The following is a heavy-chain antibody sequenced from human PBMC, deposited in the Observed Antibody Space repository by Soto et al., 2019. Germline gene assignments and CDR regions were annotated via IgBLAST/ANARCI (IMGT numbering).Heavy chain of an antibody. CDR3: ARDPRGYSGYDWSY. CDR1: GGTFSIYA. Sequence: SVKVSCKASGGTFSIYAISWVRQAPGQGLEWMGGIIPIFGTANYAQKFQGRVTITADESTSTAYMELSSLRSEDTAVYYCARDPRGYSGYDWSYWGHGTLVTVSS. D-gene: IGHD5-12*01. V-gene: IGHV1-69*13. J-gene: IGHJ4*01. CDR2: IIPIFGTA.